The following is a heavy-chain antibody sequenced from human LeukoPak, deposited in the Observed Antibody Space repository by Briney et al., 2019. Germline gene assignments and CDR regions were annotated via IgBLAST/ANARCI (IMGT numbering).Heavy chain of an antibody. J-gene: IGHJ4*02. Sequence: PGGSLRLSCAASGFTFSNYAMGWVRQAPGKGLEWVSGISGSGGSTYYADSVKGRLTISRDNSKNRLYLQMNSLRADDTAVYYCAKEGSTDPRNYFDYWGQGTLVTVSS. CDR2: ISGSGGST. CDR3: AKEGSTDPRNYFDY. V-gene: IGHV3-23*01. D-gene: IGHD4-17*01. CDR1: GFTFSNYA.